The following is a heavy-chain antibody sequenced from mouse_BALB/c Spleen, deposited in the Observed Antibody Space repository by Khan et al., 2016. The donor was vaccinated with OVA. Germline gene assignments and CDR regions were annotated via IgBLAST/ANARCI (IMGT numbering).Heavy chain of an antibody. CDR3: ARREKYGYDPSWFAY. CDR1: GYTFTSYW. J-gene: IGHJ3*01. D-gene: IGHD2-2*01. V-gene: IGHV1-61*01. CDR2: IDPSDSDT. Sequence: QVQLQQPGAELVRPGASVKLSCKASGYTFTSYWMNWVKQRPGQGLEWIGMIDPSDSDTHYNQMFKDKATLTVDKFSRTAYMQLSSLTSEDSAVYYCARREKYGYDPSWFAYWGQGTLVTVSS.